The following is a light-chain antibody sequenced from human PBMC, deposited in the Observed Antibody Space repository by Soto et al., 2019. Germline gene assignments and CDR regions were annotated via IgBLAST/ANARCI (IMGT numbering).Light chain of an antibody. Sequence: EIVLTQSPATLSLSPGERATLSCRASQSVSSYLAWYQQKPGQAPRLLIYDASNRATGIPARFSGSGSGTDFPATSSSLETEDFAVYYCQQRSNWPFTGGPGTKVDIK. CDR1: QSVSSY. CDR3: QQRSNWPFT. J-gene: IGKJ3*01. CDR2: DAS. V-gene: IGKV3-11*01.